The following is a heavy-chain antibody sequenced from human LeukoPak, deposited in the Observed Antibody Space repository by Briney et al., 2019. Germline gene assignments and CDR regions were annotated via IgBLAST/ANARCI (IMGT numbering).Heavy chain of an antibody. CDR2: IYHSGNT. D-gene: IGHD6-25*01. CDR3: ARDRAATTEGFDY. CDR1: GYSISSDYH. V-gene: IGHV4-38-2*02. J-gene: IGHJ4*02. Sequence: SETLSLTCSVSGYSISSDYHWGWIRQPPGKGLEWIGSIYHSGNTYYNPSLKSRITISVDTSKSRFSLSLGSVTAADTAIYYCARDRAATTEGFDYWGQGTLVTVSS.